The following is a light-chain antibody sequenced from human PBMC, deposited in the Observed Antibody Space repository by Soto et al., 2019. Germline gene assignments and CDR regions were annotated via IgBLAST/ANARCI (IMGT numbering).Light chain of an antibody. CDR3: QQYNNWPPWT. CDR2: GAS. V-gene: IGKV3-15*01. J-gene: IGKJ2*02. Sequence: EIVMTQSPATLSVSPGERATLSCRASQSVSSNLAWYQQKPGQAPRLLIYGASTRATGIPARFSGSGSGTEFTLTISILQSEDFAVCYCQQYNNWPPWTFGQGTQLEIK. CDR1: QSVSSN.